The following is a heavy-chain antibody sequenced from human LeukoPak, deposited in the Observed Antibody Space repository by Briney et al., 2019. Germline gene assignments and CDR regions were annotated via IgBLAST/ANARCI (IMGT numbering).Heavy chain of an antibody. CDR3: AKAPVTTCRGAFCYPFDY. CDR1: GFPFSSYG. V-gene: IGHV3-23*01. Sequence: PGGPLHLSCAASGFPFSSYGMSWVRPAPGKGLEWVSAISDTGNTYHADSMKGRFTISRDSSKNTLFLQMNRLRPEDAAVYYCAKAPVTTCRGAFCYPFDYWGRGTLVTVSS. CDR2: ISDTGNT. D-gene: IGHD2-15*01. J-gene: IGHJ4*02.